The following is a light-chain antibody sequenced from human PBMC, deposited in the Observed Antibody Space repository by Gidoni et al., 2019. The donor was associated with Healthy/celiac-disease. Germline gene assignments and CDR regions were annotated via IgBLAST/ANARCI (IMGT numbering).Light chain of an antibody. V-gene: IGKV3-11*01. CDR1: QSVSSY. CDR2: DAS. Sequence: VLTQSPATLSLSPGERATLSCRARQSVSSYLAWYQQKPGQAPRLLIYDASSRATGIPARFSGSGSGTDFTLTISSLEPEDFAVYFCQQRSNWPPWTSXXXTKVEI. J-gene: IGKJ1*01. CDR3: QQRSNWPPWT.